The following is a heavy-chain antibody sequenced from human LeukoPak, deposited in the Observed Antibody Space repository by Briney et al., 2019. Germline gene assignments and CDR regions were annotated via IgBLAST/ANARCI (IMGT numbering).Heavy chain of an antibody. V-gene: IGHV3-30*02. CDR3: ARGPSIAAALHNWFDP. CDR2: IRYDGSNK. D-gene: IGHD6-13*01. Sequence: GGSLRLSCAASGFTFSSYGMHWVRQAPGKGLEWVAFIRYDGSNKYYADSVKGRFTISRDNSKNTLYLQMNSLRAEDTAVYYCARGPSIAAALHNWFDPWGQGTLVTVSS. J-gene: IGHJ5*02. CDR1: GFTFSSYG.